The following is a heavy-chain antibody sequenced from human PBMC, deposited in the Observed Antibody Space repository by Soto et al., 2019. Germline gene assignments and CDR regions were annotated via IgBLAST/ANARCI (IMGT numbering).Heavy chain of an antibody. D-gene: IGHD2-21*01. CDR1: GGSISSGYYY. CDR3: ARESDWPREYFDA. J-gene: IGHJ4*02. V-gene: IGHV4-31*03. CDR2: ISYSGNP. Sequence: QVQLQESGPGLVKPSQTLSLTCTVSGGSISSGYYYCTWIRQHPGKGLEWIVYISYSGNPYYNQSLKSRVTMSVDASKNVFSLKLSSVTAADTAVYYCARESDWPREYFDAWVQGTLVTVSS.